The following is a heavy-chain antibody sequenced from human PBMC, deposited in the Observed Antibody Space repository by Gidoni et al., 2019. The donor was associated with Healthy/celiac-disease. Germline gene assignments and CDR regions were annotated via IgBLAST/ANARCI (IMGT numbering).Heavy chain of an antibody. V-gene: IGHV3-21*01. CDR2: ISSSSSYI. Sequence: EVQLVESGGGLVKPGGSLRLSCAASGFTFSSYSMNWVRQAPGKGLEWVSSISSSSSYIYYADSVKGRFTISRDNAKNSLYLQMNSLRAEDTAVYYCARVVPYFWSGYYDYWGQGTLVTVSS. J-gene: IGHJ4*02. CDR3: ARVVPYFWSGYYDY. D-gene: IGHD3-3*01. CDR1: GFTFSSYS.